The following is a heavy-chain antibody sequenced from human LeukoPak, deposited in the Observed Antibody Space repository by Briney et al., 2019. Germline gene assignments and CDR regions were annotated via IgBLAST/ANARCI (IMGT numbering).Heavy chain of an antibody. V-gene: IGHV3-23*01. Sequence: PGGSLRLSCAASGFTFSSYAMSWVRQAPGKGLEWVSAISGSGGSTYYADSVKGRFTISRDNSKNTLYLQMNSLRAEDTAVYYCATSGSYPTGFDYWGQGTLVTVSS. CDR1: GFTFSSYA. CDR3: ATSGSYPTGFDY. J-gene: IGHJ4*02. CDR2: ISGSGGST. D-gene: IGHD1-26*01.